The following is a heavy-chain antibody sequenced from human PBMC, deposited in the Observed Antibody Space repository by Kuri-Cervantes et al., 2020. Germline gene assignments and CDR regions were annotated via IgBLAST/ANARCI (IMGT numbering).Heavy chain of an antibody. J-gene: IGHJ4*02. D-gene: IGHD3-3*01. CDR1: GFTFGDYA. CDR3: ARADYNFWSGSDHHFDY. CDR2: ISSSSSYI. Sequence: GGSLRLSFACSGFTFGDYAMHWVRQAPGKGLEWVSSISSSSSYIYYADSVKGRFTISRDNAKNSLYLRMNSLRAEDTAVYYCARADYNFWSGSDHHFDYWGQGTLVTVSS. V-gene: IGHV3-21*03.